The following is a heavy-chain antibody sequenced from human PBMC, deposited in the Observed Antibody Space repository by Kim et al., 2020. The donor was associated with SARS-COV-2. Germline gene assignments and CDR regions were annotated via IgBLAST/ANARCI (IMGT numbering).Heavy chain of an antibody. V-gene: IGHV3-74*03. J-gene: IGHJ3*01. D-gene: IGHD6-13*01. Sequence: GGSLRLSCAASGFAFSQYWMHWVRQAPGQGLVWVSQIDSDGRGSSYADAVQGRFTTSRDNAKSTLYLQMNSMRVEDTAMYYCIGDNIQQGDLWGQGTMVT. CDR3: IGDNIQQGDL. CDR2: IDSDGRGS. CDR1: GFAFSQYW.